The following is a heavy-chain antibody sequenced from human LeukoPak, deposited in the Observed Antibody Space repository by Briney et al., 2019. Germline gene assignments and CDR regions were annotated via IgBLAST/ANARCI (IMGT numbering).Heavy chain of an antibody. D-gene: IGHD2-2*01. V-gene: IGHV4-59*08. J-gene: IGHJ5*02. CDR2: IYYSGST. Sequence: KTSETLSLTCTVSGGSISSYYWSWIRQPPGKGLEWIGYIYYSGSTNYNPSLKSRVTISVDTSKNQFSLKLSSVTAADTAVYYCARLPLGSCPNDRIDPWGQGTLVTVSS. CDR3: ARLPLGSCPNDRIDP. CDR1: GGSISSYY.